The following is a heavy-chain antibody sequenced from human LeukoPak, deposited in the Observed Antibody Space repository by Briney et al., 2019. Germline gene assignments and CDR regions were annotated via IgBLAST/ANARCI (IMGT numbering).Heavy chain of an antibody. V-gene: IGHV3-23*01. D-gene: IGHD3-3*01. CDR3: AKAMDFWSGRYFDY. J-gene: IGHJ4*02. CDR2: ISGSGGST. CDR1: GFTFSSYA. Sequence: TGGSLRLSCAASGFTFSSYAMSWVRQAQGKGLEWVSAISGSGGSTYYADSVKGRFTISRDNSKNTLFLQMNSLRAEDTAVYYCAKAMDFWSGRYFDYWGQGTLVTVSS.